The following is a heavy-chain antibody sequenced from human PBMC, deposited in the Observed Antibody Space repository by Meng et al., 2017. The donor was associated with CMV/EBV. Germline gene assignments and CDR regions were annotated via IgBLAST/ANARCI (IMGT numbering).Heavy chain of an antibody. J-gene: IGHJ4*02. Sequence: GESLKISCAASGFTFSSYSMNWVRQAPGKGLEWVSSISSSSSYIYYADSVKGRFTISRDNAKNTLYLQMNSLRAEDTAVYYCARGGDTGSYFDYWAQGTLVTVSS. CDR2: ISSSSSYI. CDR3: ARGGDTGSYFDY. D-gene: IGHD1-26*01. V-gene: IGHV3-21*01. CDR1: GFTFSSYS.